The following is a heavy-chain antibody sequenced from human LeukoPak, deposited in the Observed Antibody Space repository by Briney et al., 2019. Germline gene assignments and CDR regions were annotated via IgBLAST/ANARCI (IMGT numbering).Heavy chain of an antibody. CDR1: GGSISSSSFY. V-gene: IGHV4-39*01. CDR2: VYYSGSI. D-gene: IGHD3-16*01. Sequence: PSETLSLTCTVSGGSISSSSFYWGWIRQTPGKGLEWIGSVYYSGSIYYNPSLESRVTLSADTSKNRFSLRLSSVTAADTAVYYCVRQLPYDSISGSYHYYFDYWGQGTLVTVSS. CDR3: VRQLPYDSISGSYHYYFDY. J-gene: IGHJ4*02.